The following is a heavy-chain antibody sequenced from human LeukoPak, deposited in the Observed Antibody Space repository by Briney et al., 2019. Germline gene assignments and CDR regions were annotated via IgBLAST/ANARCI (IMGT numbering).Heavy chain of an antibody. CDR3: ARDKGYDGGY. CDR2: IYYTGRT. Sequence: SETLSLTCTVSGGSISSYYWSWIRQPPGKGLEWIGYIYYTGRTKYNPSLNSRVTISVDTSKNQFSLKLSSVTAADTAVYYCARDKGYDGGYWGQGTLVTVSS. CDR1: GGSISSYY. V-gene: IGHV4-59*12. D-gene: IGHD3-22*01. J-gene: IGHJ4*02.